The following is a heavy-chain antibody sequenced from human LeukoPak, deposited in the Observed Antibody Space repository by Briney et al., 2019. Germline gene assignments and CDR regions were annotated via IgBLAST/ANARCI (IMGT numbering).Heavy chain of an antibody. V-gene: IGHV3-33*01. CDR1: GFTFSSYG. Sequence: PGGSLRLSCAASGFTFSSYGMHWVRQAPGKGLEWVAVIWYDGSNKYYADSVKGRFTISRDNSKNTLYLQMSSLRAEDTAVYYCVREKSGHTNGWYLFDYWGQGTLVTVSS. CDR3: VREKSGHTNGWYLFDY. CDR2: IWYDGSNK. D-gene: IGHD6-19*01. J-gene: IGHJ4*02.